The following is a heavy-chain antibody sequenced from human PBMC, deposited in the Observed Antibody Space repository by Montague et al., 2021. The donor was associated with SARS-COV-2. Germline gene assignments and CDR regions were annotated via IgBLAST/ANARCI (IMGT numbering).Heavy chain of an antibody. J-gene: IGHJ3*02. CDR1: GSSISSSSYY. Sequence: SETLSLTCTVSGSSISSSSYYWGWIHQPPGKGLEWIGSIYYSWSTYYNPSLKSRVTISVDTSKNQFSLKLSSVTAADTAVYYCARHSGRDTIFGVVIIPDAFDIWGQGTMVAVS. CDR3: ARHSGRDTIFGVVIIPDAFDI. CDR2: IYYSWST. V-gene: IGHV4-39*01. D-gene: IGHD3-3*01.